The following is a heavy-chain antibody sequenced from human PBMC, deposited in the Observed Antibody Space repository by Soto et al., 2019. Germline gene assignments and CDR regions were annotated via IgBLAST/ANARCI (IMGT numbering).Heavy chain of an antibody. V-gene: IGHV3-20*04. D-gene: IGHD2-15*01. CDR2: INWNGGST. Sequence: PGGSLRLSCAASGFTFDDYGMSWVRQAPGKGLEWVSGINWNGGSTGYADSVKGRFTISRDNAKNSLYLQMNSLRAEDTALYYCARDRIYCSGGSCSCGFDYWGQGTLVTVSS. CDR3: ARDRIYCSGGSCSCGFDY. J-gene: IGHJ4*02. CDR1: GFTFDDYG.